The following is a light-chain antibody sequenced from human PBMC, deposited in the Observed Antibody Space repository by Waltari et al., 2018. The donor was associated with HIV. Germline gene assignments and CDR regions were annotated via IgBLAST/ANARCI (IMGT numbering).Light chain of an antibody. Sequence: QSVLTQPPSVSGTPGQNVTISCSGSSSNIGSNIVTWYQQLPGAVPKLLIYTNDQRPSGVPDRFSGSKSGTSASLAISGLQSADEADYYCAAWDDSLNGMFGGGTKLTVL. V-gene: IGLV1-44*01. CDR1: SSNIGSNI. J-gene: IGLJ3*02. CDR2: TND. CDR3: AAWDDSLNGM.